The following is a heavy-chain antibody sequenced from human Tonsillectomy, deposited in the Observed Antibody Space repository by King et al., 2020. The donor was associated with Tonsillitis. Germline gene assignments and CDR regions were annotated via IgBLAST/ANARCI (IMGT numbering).Heavy chain of an antibody. Sequence: VQLVESGGGLVRPGRSLRLSCAASGFTLDDYAMHWVRQAPGKGLEWVSGISWNRASIGYADSVRGRFTISRDNAKNSLYLQMNSLRAEDTALYYCTKSRITALRGGFFDYWGQGILVTVSS. V-gene: IGHV3-9*01. J-gene: IGHJ4*02. CDR2: ISWNRASI. CDR1: GFTLDDYA. D-gene: IGHD6-6*01. CDR3: TKSRITALRGGFFDY.